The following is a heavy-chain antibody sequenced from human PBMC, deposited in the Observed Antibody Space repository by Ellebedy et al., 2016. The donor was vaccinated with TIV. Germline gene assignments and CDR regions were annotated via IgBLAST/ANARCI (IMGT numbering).Heavy chain of an antibody. D-gene: IGHD2-2*01. CDR1: GGTFSSYA. CDR2: IIPILGIA. J-gene: IGHJ3*02. Sequence: SVKVSXKASGGTFSSYAISWVRQAPGQGLEWMGRIIPILGIANYAQKFQGRVTITADKSTSTAYMELSSLRSEDTAVYYCAPLVVPAANDAFDIWGQGTMVTVSS. V-gene: IGHV1-69*04. CDR3: APLVVPAANDAFDI.